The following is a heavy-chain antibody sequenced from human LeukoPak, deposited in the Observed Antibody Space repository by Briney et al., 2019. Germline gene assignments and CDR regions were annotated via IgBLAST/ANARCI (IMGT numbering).Heavy chain of an antibody. J-gene: IGHJ5*02. Sequence: GGSLRLSCAASGFTFSSYAMSWVRQAPGKGLEWVSAIRGSGGSTYYADSVKGRFTISRDNSKNTLYLQMNSLRAEDTAVYYCAKNYYGSGTKGWFDPWGQGTLVTVSS. CDR1: GFTFSSYA. D-gene: IGHD3-10*01. V-gene: IGHV3-23*01. CDR2: IRGSGGST. CDR3: AKNYYGSGTKGWFDP.